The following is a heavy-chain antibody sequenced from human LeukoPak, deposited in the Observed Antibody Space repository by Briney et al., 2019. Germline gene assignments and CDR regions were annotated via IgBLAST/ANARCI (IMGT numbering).Heavy chain of an antibody. Sequence: GSLRLSCAASGFTFSDYYMSWIRQAPGKGLEWLSYISNGGSTIYYADSVKGGFTISRDNAKNSLYLQMNSLKTEDTAVYYCTRDSVVISNWFDPWGQGTLVTVSS. CDR2: ISNGGSTI. CDR3: TRDSVVISNWFDP. V-gene: IGHV3-11*01. D-gene: IGHD2-21*01. CDR1: GFTFSDYY. J-gene: IGHJ5*02.